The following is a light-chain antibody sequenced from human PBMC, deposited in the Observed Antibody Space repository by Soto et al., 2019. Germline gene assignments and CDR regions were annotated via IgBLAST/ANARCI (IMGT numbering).Light chain of an antibody. CDR2: EVS. J-gene: IGLJ3*02. Sequence: QSALTQPPSASGSPGQSVTISCTGTSSDIGAYDHVSWYQQHPGKAPKLMIYEVSKRPSGVPDRFSGSKSGNTASLTVSGLQAEDESDYYCSSYAARNNWVFGGGTKVTLL. V-gene: IGLV2-8*01. CDR1: SSDIGAYDH. CDR3: SSYAARNNWV.